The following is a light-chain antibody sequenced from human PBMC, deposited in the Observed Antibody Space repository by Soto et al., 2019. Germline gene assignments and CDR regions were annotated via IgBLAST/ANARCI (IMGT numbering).Light chain of an antibody. V-gene: IGKV3-20*01. J-gene: IGKJ4*01. CDR1: QSIGDND. CDR3: HIYGSSPH. Sequence: EIVLTQSPGTLSLSPGERGTLSCRASQSIGDNDLAWYQQKPGQAPRLLIYGASNKATGIPDRFSGSGSGPDFTLTISRLEPEDFAVYCFHIYGSSPHFAGGTKVQIK. CDR2: GAS.